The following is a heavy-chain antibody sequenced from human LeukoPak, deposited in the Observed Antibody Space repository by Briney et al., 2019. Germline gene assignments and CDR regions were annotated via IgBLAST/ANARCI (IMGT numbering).Heavy chain of an antibody. Sequence: SETLSLTCSVSGGSISSYYWSWIRQPPGKGLEWIGYIYYSGSTNYNPSPKSRGIISVDTSKNQLSLKLSSVTAADTAFYYCARVYYSRSYDYWYFDLWRRGTLVTVSS. V-gene: IGHV4-59*01. CDR3: ARVYYSRSYDYWYFDL. CDR2: IYYSGST. J-gene: IGHJ2*01. D-gene: IGHD6-13*01. CDR1: GGSISSYY.